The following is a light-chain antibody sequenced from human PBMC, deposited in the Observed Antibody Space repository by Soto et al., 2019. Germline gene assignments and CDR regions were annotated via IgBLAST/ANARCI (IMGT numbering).Light chain of an antibody. CDR1: QSVSSSY. J-gene: IGKJ2*01. CDR2: GAS. V-gene: IGKV3-20*01. CDR3: QQYGSSPYT. Sequence: EIALTQSPGTLSLSPGQRATLSCRASQSVSSSYLAWYQQKPGQAPRRLIYGASSRATGIPDRFSGSGSGTDFTLTISRLEPEEFAVYYCQQYGSSPYTFGQGTKLEIK.